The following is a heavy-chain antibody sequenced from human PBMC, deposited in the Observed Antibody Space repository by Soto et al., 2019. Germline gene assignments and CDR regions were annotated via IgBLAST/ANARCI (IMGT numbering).Heavy chain of an antibody. D-gene: IGHD5-12*01. Sequence: SETLSLTCPVSGGSINTFYWRWVRPPACKGLEWIGRIFSIGSTSFNPSLESRVAMSVDTSKNHFSLNLSSVTAADMAVYYCAREGSYSAYNFAHGIQLWSFDFWGQGALVTVSS. CDR1: GGSINTFY. CDR3: AREGSYSAYNFAHGIQLWSFDF. J-gene: IGHJ4*02. CDR2: IFSIGST. V-gene: IGHV4-4*07.